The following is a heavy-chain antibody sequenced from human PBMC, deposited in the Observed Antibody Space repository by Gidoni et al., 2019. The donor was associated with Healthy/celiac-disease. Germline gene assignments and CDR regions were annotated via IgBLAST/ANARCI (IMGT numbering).Heavy chain of an antibody. D-gene: IGHD3-16*01. J-gene: IGHJ6*02. CDR3: TWGYYYYGMDV. Sequence: EVQLVESGGGLVQHGGSLNLSCAASGFTFSGSAMHWVRQASGKGLEWVGRIRSKANSYATAYAASVKGRFTISRDDSKNTAYLQMNSLKTEDTAVYYCTWGYYYYGMDVWGQGTTVTVSS. V-gene: IGHV3-73*01. CDR2: IRSKANSYAT. CDR1: GFTFSGSA.